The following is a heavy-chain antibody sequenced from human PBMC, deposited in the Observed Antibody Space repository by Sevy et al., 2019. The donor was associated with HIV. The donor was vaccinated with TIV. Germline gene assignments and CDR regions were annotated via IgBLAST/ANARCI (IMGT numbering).Heavy chain of an antibody. CDR1: GLTFSSDS. D-gene: IGHD5-18*01. V-gene: IGHV3-48*02. Sequence: GGSLRLSCVVSGLTFSSDSMNWVRQAPGKRLEWIAYISSSSRTIYYADSVEGRFTISRDNDKKSVFLQMNNLRDEDSATYYCARDVDTPFVRSFDSWGQGTLVTVSS. CDR3: ARDVDTPFVRSFDS. J-gene: IGHJ4*02. CDR2: ISSSSRTI.